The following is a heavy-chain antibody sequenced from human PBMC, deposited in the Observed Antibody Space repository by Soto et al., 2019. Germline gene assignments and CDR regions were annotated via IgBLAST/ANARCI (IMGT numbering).Heavy chain of an antibody. Sequence: GGSLRLSCAASGFTFSSYSMNWVRQAPGKGLEWVSSISSSSSYIYYADSVKGRSTISGDNAKNSLYLKMNSLRAEDTAVYYCAKDIVVVPAATPLGNYYYYYGMDVWGQGTTVTVSS. CDR1: GFTFSSYS. V-gene: IGHV3-21*01. CDR3: AKDIVVVPAATPLGNYYYYYGMDV. CDR2: ISSSSSYI. J-gene: IGHJ6*02. D-gene: IGHD2-2*01.